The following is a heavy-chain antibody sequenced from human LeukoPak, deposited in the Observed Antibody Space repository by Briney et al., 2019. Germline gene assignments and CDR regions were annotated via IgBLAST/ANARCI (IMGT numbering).Heavy chain of an antibody. J-gene: IGHJ6*02. CDR1: GYTFTSYD. Sequence: ASVKVSCKASGYTFTSYDINWVRQATGQGLEWMGWMNPNSGNTGYAQKFQGRVTMTRNTSISTAYMELSSLRSEDTAVYYCARAVTGYYYYGMDVWGQGSTVTVSS. CDR3: ARAVTGYYYYGMDV. V-gene: IGHV1-8*01. D-gene: IGHD1-20*01. CDR2: MNPNSGNT.